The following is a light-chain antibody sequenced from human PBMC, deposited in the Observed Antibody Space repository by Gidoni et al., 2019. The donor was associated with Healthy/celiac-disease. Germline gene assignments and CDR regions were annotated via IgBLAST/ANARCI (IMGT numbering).Light chain of an antibody. CDR3: QQYYSTPWT. CDR1: QSVLYSSNNKNY. CDR2: WAS. Sequence: DIVMTQSTDSLAVSLGERATIKCKSSQSVLYSSNNKNYLAWYQQKPGQPPKLLIYWASTRESGVPDRFSGSGSGTDFTLTSSSLQAEDVAVYYCQQYYSTPWTFGQGTKVEIK. V-gene: IGKV4-1*01. J-gene: IGKJ1*01.